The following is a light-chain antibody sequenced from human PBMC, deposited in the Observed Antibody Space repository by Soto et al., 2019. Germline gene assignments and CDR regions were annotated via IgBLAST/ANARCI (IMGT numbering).Light chain of an antibody. J-gene: IGKJ4*01. CDR1: QTISSW. Sequence: IQMTQSPSTLSASVGDRVTITCRASQTISSWLAWYKQKPGKAAKLLIYKASTLKSGVPSRFSGSGSGTEFTLTISSLQSEDFAVYYCQQYNNWPPLTFGGGTKVDIK. CDR3: QQYNNWPPLT. V-gene: IGKV1-5*03. CDR2: KAS.